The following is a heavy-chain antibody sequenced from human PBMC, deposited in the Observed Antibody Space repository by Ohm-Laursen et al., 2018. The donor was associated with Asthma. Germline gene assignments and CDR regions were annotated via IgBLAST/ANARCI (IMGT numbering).Heavy chain of an antibody. Sequence: SLRLFCTASGFTFSSYWMSWVRQAPGKGLEWVSSISGSGGSTYYADSVKGRFTISRDNSKNTLYLQMNSLRAEDTAVYYCAKDYCSGGSCDGMDVWGQGTTVTVSS. V-gene: IGHV3-23*01. CDR3: AKDYCSGGSCDGMDV. CDR2: ISGSGGST. CDR1: GFTFSSYW. D-gene: IGHD2-15*01. J-gene: IGHJ6*02.